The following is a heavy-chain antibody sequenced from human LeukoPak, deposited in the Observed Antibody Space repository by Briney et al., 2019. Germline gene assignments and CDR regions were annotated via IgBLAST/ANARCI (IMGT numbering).Heavy chain of an antibody. CDR1: GGSISSGGYY. Sequence: SQTLSLTCTVSGGSISSGGYYWSWIRQHPGKGLEWIGYIYYSGSTNYNPSLKSRVTISVDTSKNQFSLKLSSVTAADTAVYYCAREVNGDWDYWGQGTLVTVSS. CDR3: AREVNGDWDY. CDR2: IYYSGST. D-gene: IGHD4-17*01. J-gene: IGHJ4*02. V-gene: IGHV4-31*03.